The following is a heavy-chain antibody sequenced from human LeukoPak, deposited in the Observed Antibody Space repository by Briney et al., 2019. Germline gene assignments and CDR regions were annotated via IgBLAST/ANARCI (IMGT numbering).Heavy chain of an antibody. CDR2: INPNSGGT. D-gene: IGHD5-18*01. CDR1: GYTFTGYY. Sequence: ASVKVSCKASGYTFTGYYLHWVRQAPGEGLEWRGWINPNSGGTNYAQKFQGRVTMTRDTSISTAYMELSGLRSDDTAVYYCARQGVFGGYSYGYGYWGQGTLVTVSS. CDR3: ARQGVFGGYSYGYGY. V-gene: IGHV1-2*02. J-gene: IGHJ4*02.